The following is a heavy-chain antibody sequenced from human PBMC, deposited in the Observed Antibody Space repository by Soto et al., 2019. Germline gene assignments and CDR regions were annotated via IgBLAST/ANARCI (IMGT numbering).Heavy chain of an antibody. CDR2: ISYDGSNK. CDR1: GFTFSSYG. Sequence: QVQLVESGGGVVQPGRSLRLSCAASGFTFSSYGMHWVRQAPGKGLEWVAVISYDGSNKYYADSVKGRFTISRDNSKNTLYQQMNSLRDEDTAVYYCAKPLPPYSDYYGMAVGGQGTTVTVSS. J-gene: IGHJ6*02. V-gene: IGHV3-30*18. CDR3: AKPLPPYSDYYGMAV.